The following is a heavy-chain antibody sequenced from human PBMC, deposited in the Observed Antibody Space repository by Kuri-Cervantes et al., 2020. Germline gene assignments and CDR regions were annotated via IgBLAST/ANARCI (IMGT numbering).Heavy chain of an antibody. CDR2: IYYSGST. CDR3: ATDWGEQVVLDV. V-gene: IGHV4-59*12. CDR1: GGSISSYY. J-gene: IGHJ6*04. Sequence: GSLRLSCTVSGGSISSYYWSWIRQPPGKGLEWIGYIYYSGSTNYNPSLKSRVTISVDTSKNQFSLKLSSVTAADTAVYYCATDWGEQVVLDVWGKGTTVTVSS. D-gene: IGHD1/OR15-1a*01.